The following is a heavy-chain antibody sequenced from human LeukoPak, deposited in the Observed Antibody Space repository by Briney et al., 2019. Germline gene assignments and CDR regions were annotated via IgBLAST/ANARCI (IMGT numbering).Heavy chain of an antibody. Sequence: GGSLRLSCAASGFTFSSYAMSRVRQAPGKGLEWVSAISGSGGSTYYADSVKGRFTISRDNSKNTLYLQMNSLRAEDTAVYYCAKGNSPRRITGTTDYWGQGTLVTVSS. CDR2: ISGSGGST. V-gene: IGHV3-23*01. J-gene: IGHJ4*02. D-gene: IGHD1-20*01. CDR3: AKGNSPRRITGTTDY. CDR1: GFTFSSYA.